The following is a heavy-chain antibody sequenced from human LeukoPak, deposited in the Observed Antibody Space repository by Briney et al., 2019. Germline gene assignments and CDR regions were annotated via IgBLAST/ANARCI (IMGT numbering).Heavy chain of an antibody. V-gene: IGHV5-51*01. J-gene: IGHJ3*01. CDR1: GYSFTNQW. Sequence: GESLKISCKGSGYSFTNQWIGWVRQMPGKGLEWMGIIYPADSDTRYRPSFQGQVTISVDKSITTAYLQWSSLKASDTAMYYCARHLLPTYTSKWDAFDLWGQGTMVTVSS. CDR2: IYPADSDT. CDR3: ARHLLPTYTSKWDAFDL. D-gene: IGHD6-13*01.